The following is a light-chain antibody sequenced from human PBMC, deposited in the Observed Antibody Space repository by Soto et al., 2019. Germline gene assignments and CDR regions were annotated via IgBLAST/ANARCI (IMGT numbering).Light chain of an antibody. V-gene: IGKV1-5*01. Sequence: TITCRASQSINIWLAWYQQKPGKAPKVLIYDASSLKSGVPSRFSGSGSGTEFTLTISSLQPDDFATYYCQQYKSYSWTFGQGTKVDIK. CDR3: QQYKSYSWT. CDR2: DAS. CDR1: QSINIW. J-gene: IGKJ1*01.